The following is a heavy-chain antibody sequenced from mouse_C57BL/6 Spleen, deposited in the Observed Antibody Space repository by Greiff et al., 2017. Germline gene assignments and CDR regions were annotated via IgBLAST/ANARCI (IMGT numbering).Heavy chain of an antibody. J-gene: IGHJ2*01. CDR3: ASGDYEGY. Sequence: QVQLQQSGAELVQPGASVTISCKASGYAFSSYWMNWVKQRPGKGLEWIGQICPGDGETNYNGKLKGKARMTADKSSSTDYMQLSSLTSEDSAVYFCASGDYEGYWGQGTTLTVSS. D-gene: IGHD2-4*01. CDR1: GYAFSSYW. CDR2: ICPGDGET. V-gene: IGHV1-80*01.